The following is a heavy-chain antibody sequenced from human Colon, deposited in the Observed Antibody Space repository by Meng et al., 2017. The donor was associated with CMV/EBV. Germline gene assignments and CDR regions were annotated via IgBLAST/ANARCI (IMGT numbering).Heavy chain of an antibody. CDR3: TREGFDY. CDR1: GYTFSNYY. Sequence: QVQLVQAGAEVKKPGASVKVSCTAPGYTFSNYYLHWVRQAPGQGLEWMVRIKPSTGDTNYAQNFQGRVTVTRDTSISTVYMEVNSLTSDDTAVYYCTREGFDYWGQGALVTVSS. J-gene: IGHJ4*02. CDR2: IKPSTGDT. V-gene: IGHV1-2*06.